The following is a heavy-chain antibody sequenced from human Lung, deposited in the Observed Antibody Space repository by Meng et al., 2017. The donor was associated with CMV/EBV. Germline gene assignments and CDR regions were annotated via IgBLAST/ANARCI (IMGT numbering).Heavy chain of an antibody. J-gene: IGHJ4*02. CDR3: TREGFDY. CDR1: GYTFNDYW. CDR2: IKPSTGDT. V-gene: IGHV1-2*06. Sequence: QAQLVQSGVEVKKPGTSVKLSCKTSGYTFNDYWIHWVRQAPGQGLEWMGRIKPSTGDTSYAQKFRGRLTVTRDTPISTVYMEVNSLTSDDTAMYYCTREGFDYWGQGALVTVSS.